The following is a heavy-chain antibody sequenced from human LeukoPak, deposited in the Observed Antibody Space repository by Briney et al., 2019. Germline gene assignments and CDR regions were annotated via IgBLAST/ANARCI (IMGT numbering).Heavy chain of an antibody. CDR3: AKDYAAVVVVPAASPHDY. Sequence: GGSLRLSCAASGFTFSSYGMHWVRQAPGKGLEWVAFIRYDGSNKYYADSVKGRFTISRDNSKNTLYLQMNSLRAEGTAVYYCAKDYAAVVVVPAASPHDYWGQGTLVTVSS. CDR1: GFTFSSYG. CDR2: IRYDGSNK. D-gene: IGHD2-2*01. J-gene: IGHJ4*02. V-gene: IGHV3-30*02.